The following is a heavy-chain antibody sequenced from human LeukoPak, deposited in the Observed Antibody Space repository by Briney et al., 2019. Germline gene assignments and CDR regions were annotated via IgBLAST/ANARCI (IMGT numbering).Heavy chain of an antibody. J-gene: IGHJ6*02. V-gene: IGHV4-61*01. CDR2: IYYNGST. CDR1: GGSISSGSYY. Sequence: KPSETLSLTCTVSGGSISSGSYYWSWIRQPPGKGLEWIGYIYYNGSTNYNPSLKSRVTISVDTSKNQFSLKLSSVTAADTAVYYCARSEPSYYYGMDVWGQGTTVTVSS. CDR3: ARSEPSYYYGMDV.